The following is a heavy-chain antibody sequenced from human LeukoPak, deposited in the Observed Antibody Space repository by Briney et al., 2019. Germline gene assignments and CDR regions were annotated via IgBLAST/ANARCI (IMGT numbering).Heavy chain of an antibody. Sequence: PSETLSLTCAVYGGSFSGYYWSWIRQPPGKGLEWIGYIYYSGSTNYNTNYNPSLISRVTISVDTSKNKFSLKLSSVTAADTAVYYCARDSGTTGEVKFDPWGQGTLVTVSS. V-gene: IGHV4-59*12. CDR2: IYYSGSTNYNT. CDR3: ARDSGTTGEVKFDP. D-gene: IGHD3-10*01. CDR1: GGSFSGYY. J-gene: IGHJ5*02.